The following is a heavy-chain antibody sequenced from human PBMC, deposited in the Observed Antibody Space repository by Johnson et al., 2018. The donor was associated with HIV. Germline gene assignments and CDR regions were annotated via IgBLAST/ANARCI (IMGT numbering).Heavy chain of an antibody. J-gene: IGHJ3*02. D-gene: IGHD3-10*01. V-gene: IGHV3-30*02. Sequence: QVQLVESGGGVVQPGRSLRLSCAASGFTFSSYGMHWVRQAPGKGLEWVAFIRYDGSNKYYADSVKGRFTISRDNSKNTLYLQMNTLRAEDTAVYYCVKVQDEWFRALGAFDIWGQGTMVTVSS. CDR2: IRYDGSNK. CDR1: GFTFSSYG. CDR3: VKVQDEWFRALGAFDI.